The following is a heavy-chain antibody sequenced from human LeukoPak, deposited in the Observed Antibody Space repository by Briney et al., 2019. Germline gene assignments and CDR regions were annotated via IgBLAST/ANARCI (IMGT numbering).Heavy chain of an antibody. Sequence: PGGSLRLSCAASGFTFSSYGMHWVRQAPGKGLEWVSGISGDGASTHYAESVKGQFTISRDNSQNPLFLQMNSLRVEDTAIYYCAKDSYVSGRPLHTFDVWGQGTMVTVSS. D-gene: IGHD3-10*01. J-gene: IGHJ3*01. V-gene: IGHV3-23*01. CDR1: GFTFSSYG. CDR2: ISGDGAST. CDR3: AKDSYVSGRPLHTFDV.